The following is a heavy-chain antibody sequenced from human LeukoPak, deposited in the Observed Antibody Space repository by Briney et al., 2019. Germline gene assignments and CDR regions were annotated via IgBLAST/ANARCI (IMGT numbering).Heavy chain of an antibody. CDR1: GGSFSGYY. CDR2: INHSGST. CDR3: ARSIYGVGPFDY. Sequence: PSETLSLTCAVYGGSFSGYYWSWIRQPPGKGLEWIGEINHSGSTNYNPSLKSRVTISVDTSKNQFSLKLSSVTAADTAVYYCARSIYGVGPFDYWGQGTLVTVFS. D-gene: IGHD6-6*01. V-gene: IGHV4-34*01. J-gene: IGHJ4*02.